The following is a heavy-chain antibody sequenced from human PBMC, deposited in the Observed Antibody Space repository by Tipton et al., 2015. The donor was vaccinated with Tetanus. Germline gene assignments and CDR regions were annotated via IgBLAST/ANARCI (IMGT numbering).Heavy chain of an antibody. J-gene: IGHJ4*02. CDR3: ARPIKQWLVPVDS. Sequence: TLSLTCAVYGGSFSGSYWGWVRQPPGKGLEWIGEVHPRGSTNYNPSLKSRATISLDTSKTHLYLNLSSVTAADTAVYYCARPIKQWLVPVDSWGQGTLVTVSS. CDR1: GGSFSGSY. CDR2: VHPRGST. D-gene: IGHD6-19*01. V-gene: IGHV4-34*01.